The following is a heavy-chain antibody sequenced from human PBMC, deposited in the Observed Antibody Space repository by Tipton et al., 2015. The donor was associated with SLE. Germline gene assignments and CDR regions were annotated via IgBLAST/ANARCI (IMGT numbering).Heavy chain of an antibody. D-gene: IGHD3-10*01. CDR1: GGSISSSSYY. Sequence: TLSLTCTVSGGSISSSSYYWGWIRQPPGKGLEWIGSIYYSGSTYYNPSLKSRVTISVDTSKNQFSLKLSSVTAADTAVYYCARGEGTHAFDIWGQGTMVTVSS. V-gene: IGHV4-39*01. CDR2: IYYSGST. J-gene: IGHJ3*02. CDR3: ARGEGTHAFDI.